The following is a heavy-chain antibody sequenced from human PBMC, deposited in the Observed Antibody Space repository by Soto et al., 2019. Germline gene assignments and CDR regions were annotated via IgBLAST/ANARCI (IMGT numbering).Heavy chain of an antibody. Sequence: PGGSLRLSCAASGFTFSSYSMNWVRQAPGKGLEWVSYISSSSSTIYYADSVKGRFTISRDNAKNSLYLQMNSLRAEDTAVYYCARKVEAAAGTASDYWGQGTLVTVSS. D-gene: IGHD6-13*01. V-gene: IGHV3-48*01. CDR1: GFTFSSYS. CDR3: ARKVEAAAGTASDY. J-gene: IGHJ4*02. CDR2: ISSSSSTI.